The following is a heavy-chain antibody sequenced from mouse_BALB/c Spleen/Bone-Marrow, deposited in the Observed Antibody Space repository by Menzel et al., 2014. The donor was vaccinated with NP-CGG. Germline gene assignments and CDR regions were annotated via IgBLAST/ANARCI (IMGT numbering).Heavy chain of an antibody. J-gene: IGHJ2*01. V-gene: IGHV1S56*01. D-gene: IGHD1-1*01. CDR2: IYPGNVNT. Sequence: QVQLQQSGPELVKPGASVRISCRASGYTFXSYYIHWVKQRPGQGLEWIGWIYPGNVNTKYDEKFKGKATLTADKSSSTAYMQLSSLTSEDSAVYFCARHLSYGYYFDYWGQGTTLTVSS. CDR3: ARHLSYGYYFDY. CDR1: GYTFXSYY.